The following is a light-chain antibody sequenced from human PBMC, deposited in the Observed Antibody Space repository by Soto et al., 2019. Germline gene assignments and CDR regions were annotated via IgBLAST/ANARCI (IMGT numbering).Light chain of an antibody. J-gene: IGKJ1*01. CDR1: QSVSSSY. CDR3: QQYGSSPWT. Sequence: EIVLTQSPGTLSLSPGERATLSCRASQSVSSSYLAWYQQKPGQAPWLLIYGASSRATCIPDRFIGSGSGTDFTLTISRLEPEDFAVYYCQQYGSSPWTFGQGTKVEIK. CDR2: GAS. V-gene: IGKV3-20*01.